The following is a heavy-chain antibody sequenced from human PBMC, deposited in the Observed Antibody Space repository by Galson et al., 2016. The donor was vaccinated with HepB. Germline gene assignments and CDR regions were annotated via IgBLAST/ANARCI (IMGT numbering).Heavy chain of an antibody. D-gene: IGHD1-26*01. CDR1: GYTFTEYD. J-gene: IGHJ4*02. Sequence: SVKVSCKASGYTFTEYDMNWVRQATGQGLEWMGWMNPNSGNRGYAQKFQGRVTMTRDTSIKTAFMELSSLRSEDTAVYICVRGGVSGNFAWREAEHWGQGSLVTVSS. CDR2: MNPNSGNR. CDR3: VRGGVSGNFAWREAEH. V-gene: IGHV1-8*01.